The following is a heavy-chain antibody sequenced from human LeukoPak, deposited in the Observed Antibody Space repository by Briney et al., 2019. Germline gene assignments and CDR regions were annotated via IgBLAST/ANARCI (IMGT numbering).Heavy chain of an antibody. CDR2: IYYSGST. V-gene: IGHV4-59*01. D-gene: IGHD3-3*01. Sequence: SETLSLTCTVSGGSISSYYWSWIRQPPGKGLEWIGYIYYSGSTNYNPSLKSRVTISVDTSKNQFSLKLSSVTAADTAVYYCARADYPQGMFGVVYFDYWGQGTLVTVSS. CDR3: ARADYPQGMFGVVYFDY. J-gene: IGHJ4*02. CDR1: GGSISSYY.